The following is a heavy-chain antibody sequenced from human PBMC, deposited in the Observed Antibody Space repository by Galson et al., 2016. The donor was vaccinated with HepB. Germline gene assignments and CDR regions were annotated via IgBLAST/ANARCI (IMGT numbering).Heavy chain of an antibody. V-gene: IGHV3-33*06. CDR3: AKEYYYRAMDV. CDR1: GFTFSTYG. J-gene: IGHJ6*02. CDR2: IWFDGSNK. Sequence: SLRLSCAASGFTFSTYGMDWVRQAPGKGLEWVAIIWFDGSNKYYADSVKGRFTISRDNFNNTLYLQMTSLRAEDTAVYYCAKEYYYRAMDVWGQGTTVTVSS.